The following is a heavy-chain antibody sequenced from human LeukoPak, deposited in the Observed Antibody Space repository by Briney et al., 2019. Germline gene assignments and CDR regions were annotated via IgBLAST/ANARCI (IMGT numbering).Heavy chain of an antibody. Sequence: GGSLRLSCAASGFTVSGNFMNWVRQAPGKGPECVSVIYTDGSTYHADSVKGRFTISRDNSKNTVYLQMNTLRADDTAVYYCAREGLERLHSWGQGTLVTVSS. J-gene: IGHJ4*02. CDR2: IYTDGST. D-gene: IGHD1-1*01. V-gene: IGHV3-53*05. CDR1: GFTVSGNF. CDR3: AREGLERLHS.